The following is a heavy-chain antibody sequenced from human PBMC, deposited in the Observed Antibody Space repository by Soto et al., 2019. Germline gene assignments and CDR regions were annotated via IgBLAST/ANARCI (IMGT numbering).Heavy chain of an antibody. CDR3: AAGHHCSSTSCYQFPIDY. Sequence: ASVKVSCKASGYTFTSYGISWVRQAPGQGLERMGWISAYNGNRNYAQKLQGRVTMTTETSTITAYMELRSLRSDDTAVYYCAAGHHCSSTSCYQFPIDYWGQGTLVTVSS. J-gene: IGHJ4*02. D-gene: IGHD2-2*01. V-gene: IGHV1-18*01. CDR2: ISAYNGNR. CDR1: GYTFTSYG.